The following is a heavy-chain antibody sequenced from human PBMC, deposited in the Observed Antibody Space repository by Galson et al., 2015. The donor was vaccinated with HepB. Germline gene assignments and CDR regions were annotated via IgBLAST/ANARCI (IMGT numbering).Heavy chain of an antibody. CDR3: ARGDCSSTSCWLAYYYYMDV. D-gene: IGHD2-2*01. CDR2: IIPTLGIA. Sequence: SVKVSCKASGGTFSSYAISWVRQAPGQGLEWMGGIIPTLGIANYAQKFQGRVTITADKSTSTAYMELSSLRSEDTAVYYCARGDCSSTSCWLAYYYYMDVWGKGTTVTVSS. CDR1: GGTFSSYA. V-gene: IGHV1-69*10. J-gene: IGHJ6*03.